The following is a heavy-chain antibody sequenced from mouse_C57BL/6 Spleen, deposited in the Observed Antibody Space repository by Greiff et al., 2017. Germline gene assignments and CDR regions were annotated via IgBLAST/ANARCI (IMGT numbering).Heavy chain of an antibody. V-gene: IGHV1-39*01. CDR1: GYSFTDYN. Sequence: EVQLQQSGPELVKPGASVKISCKASGYSFTDYNMNWVKQSNGKSLEWIGVINPNYGTTSYNQKFKGKATLTVDQSSSTAYMQLHSLTSEDSAVYYCARGGLSYSNGYYYAMDYWGQGTSVTVSS. CDR2: INPNYGTT. CDR3: ARGGLSYSNGYYYAMDY. D-gene: IGHD2-5*01. J-gene: IGHJ4*01.